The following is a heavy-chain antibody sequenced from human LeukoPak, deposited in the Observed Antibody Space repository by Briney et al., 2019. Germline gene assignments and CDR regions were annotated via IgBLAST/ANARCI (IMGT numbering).Heavy chain of an antibody. CDR3: AADSGSYPHAFDI. Sequence: PGGSLRLSCAASGFTVSSNYMSWVRQAPGKGLEWVSVIYSGGSTYYADSVKGRFTISRDNSKNTLYLQMNSLRAEDTAVYYCAADSGSYPHAFDIWGQGTMVTVSS. CDR2: IYSGGST. D-gene: IGHD1-26*01. J-gene: IGHJ3*02. V-gene: IGHV3-53*01. CDR1: GFTVSSNY.